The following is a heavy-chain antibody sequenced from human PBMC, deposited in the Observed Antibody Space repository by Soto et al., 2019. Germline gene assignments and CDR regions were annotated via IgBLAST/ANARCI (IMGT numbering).Heavy chain of an antibody. CDR1: GFTFSSYA. D-gene: IGHD2-2*01. V-gene: IGHV3-30-3*01. J-gene: IGHJ6*02. Sequence: PGGSLRLSCAASGFTFSSYAMHWVRQAPGKGQEWVAVISYDGSNKYYADSVKGRFTISRDNSKNTLYLQMNSLRAEDTAVYYCARGGVVVPAAWRSGYYGMDVWGQGTTVTVSS. CDR3: ARGGVVVPAAWRSGYYGMDV. CDR2: ISYDGSNK.